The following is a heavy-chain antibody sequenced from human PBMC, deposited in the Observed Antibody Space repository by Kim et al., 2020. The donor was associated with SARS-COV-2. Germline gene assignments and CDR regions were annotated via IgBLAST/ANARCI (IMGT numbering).Heavy chain of an antibody. V-gene: IGHV3-30*01. J-gene: IGHJ4*02. CDR3: ARDGYYYDSSGQGH. Sequence: ADSVKGRFTISRDNSKNTLYLQMNSLRAEDTAVYYCARDGYYYDSSGQGHWGQGTLVTVSS. D-gene: IGHD3-22*01.